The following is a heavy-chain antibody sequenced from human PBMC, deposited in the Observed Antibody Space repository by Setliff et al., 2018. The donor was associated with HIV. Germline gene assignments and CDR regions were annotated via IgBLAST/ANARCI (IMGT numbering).Heavy chain of an antibody. CDR3: ARGYLLVAITTSNWFDP. CDR1: GGSFSGYY. D-gene: IGHD3-22*01. J-gene: IGHJ5*02. V-gene: IGHV4-34*01. Sequence: SETLSLTCAVYGGSFSGYYWSWIRQPPGKGLEWIGEINHSGSTNYNPSLKSRVTISVDTSKNQFSLKLSSVTAADTAVYYCARGYLLVAITTSNWFDPWGQGTLVTVSS. CDR2: INHSGST.